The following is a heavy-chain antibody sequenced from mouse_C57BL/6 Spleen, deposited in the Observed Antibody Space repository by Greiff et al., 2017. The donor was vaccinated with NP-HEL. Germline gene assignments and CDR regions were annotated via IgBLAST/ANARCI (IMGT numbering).Heavy chain of an antibody. Sequence: VKLQQSGAELARPGASVKLSCKASGYTFTSYGISWVKQRTGQGLEWIGEIYPRSGNTYYNEKFKGKATLTADKSSSTAYMELRSLTSEDSAVYFCAREGLLLYYYAMDYWGQGTSVTVSS. CDR3: AREGLLLYYYAMDY. CDR2: IYPRSGNT. D-gene: IGHD3-1*01. V-gene: IGHV1-81*01. CDR1: GYTFTSYG. J-gene: IGHJ4*01.